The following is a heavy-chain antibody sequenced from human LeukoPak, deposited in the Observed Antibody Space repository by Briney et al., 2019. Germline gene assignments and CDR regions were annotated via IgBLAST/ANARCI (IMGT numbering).Heavy chain of an antibody. CDR2: INHSGST. J-gene: IGHJ4*02. Sequence: PSETLSLTCAVYGGSFNGYYWSWIRQPPGKGLEWIGEINHSGSTNYNPSLKSRVTISVDTSKNQFSLKLSSVTAADTAVYYCARGLSTSGYGYWGQGTLVTVSS. CDR3: ARGLSTSGYGY. V-gene: IGHV4-34*01. CDR1: GGSFNGYY. D-gene: IGHD5-12*01.